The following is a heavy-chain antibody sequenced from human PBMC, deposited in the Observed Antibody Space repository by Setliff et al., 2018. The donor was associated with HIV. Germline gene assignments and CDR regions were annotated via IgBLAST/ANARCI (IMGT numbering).Heavy chain of an antibody. CDR3: ARSRSSGFDY. CDR2: MHYTGVT. Sequence: PSETLSLTCTVSGASISDRYSGSFWGWIRQPPGKGLEWILSMHYTGVTYYNPSLKGRVIESLDTSKNQFSLKLSSVTAADTAVYYCARSRSSGFDYWGQGTLVTVSS. V-gene: IGHV4-39*07. CDR1: GASISDRYSGSF. J-gene: IGHJ4*02. D-gene: IGHD2-8*02.